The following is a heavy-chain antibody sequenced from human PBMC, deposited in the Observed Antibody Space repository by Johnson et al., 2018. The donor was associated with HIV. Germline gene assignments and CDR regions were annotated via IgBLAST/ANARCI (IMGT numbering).Heavy chain of an antibody. J-gene: IGHJ3*02. CDR2: ISDDGSNK. CDR3: ARDPDPFREYHGDAFDI. Sequence: MLLVESGGGVVQPGRSLRLSCAASGFTFSSYAMHWVRQAPGKGLDWVAVISDDGSNKYYADSVKGRFTISRDSSKDTLYVQMNSLRGEDTAVYYCARDPDPFREYHGDAFDIWGQGTMVTISS. D-gene: IGHD3-10*01. V-gene: IGHV3-30*04. CDR1: GFTFSSYA.